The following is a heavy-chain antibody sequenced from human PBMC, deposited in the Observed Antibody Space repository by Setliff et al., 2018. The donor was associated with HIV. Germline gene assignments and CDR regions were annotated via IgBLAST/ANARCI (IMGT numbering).Heavy chain of an antibody. J-gene: IGHJ6*03. CDR2: INEDGNKK. Sequence: PGGSLRLSCATSRFSFSTFWMTWVRQAPGKGLEWIANINEDGNKKYHAGSVKGRFTISRDNAKNSLYLQMNSLRAEDTALYYCAKLVVGFSGTSAYMDVWGKGTTVTVSS. CDR1: RFSFSTFW. CDR3: AKLVVGFSGTSAYMDV. V-gene: IGHV3-7*03. D-gene: IGHD1-26*01.